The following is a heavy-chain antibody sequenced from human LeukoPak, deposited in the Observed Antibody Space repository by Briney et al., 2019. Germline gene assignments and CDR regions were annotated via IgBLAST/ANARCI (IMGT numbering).Heavy chain of an antibody. CDR1: GFTFSSYA. J-gene: IGHJ2*01. V-gene: IGHV3-30-3*01. Sequence: GGSLRLSCAASGFTFSSYAMHWVRQAPGKGLEWVAVISDDGNSKYYADSVKDRLTISRDNSKNTLYLQMNSLRAEDTAVYYCATNIAAAGTTWYFDLWGRGTLVTVSS. CDR3: ATNIAAAGTTWYFDL. D-gene: IGHD6-13*01. CDR2: ISDDGNSK.